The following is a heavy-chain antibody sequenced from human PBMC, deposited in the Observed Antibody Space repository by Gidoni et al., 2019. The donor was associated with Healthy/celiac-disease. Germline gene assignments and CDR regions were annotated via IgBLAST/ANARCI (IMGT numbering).Heavy chain of an antibody. D-gene: IGHD4-17*01. Sequence: QVQLVESGGGVVQPGRSLRLSCAASGLPFSSYGMHWVRQAPGKGLEWVAVISYDGSNKYYADSVKGRFTISRDNSKNTLYLQMNSLRAEDTAVYYCAKGRRGWANDYGDQGAFDIWGQGTMVTVSS. CDR1: GLPFSSYG. V-gene: IGHV3-30*18. CDR2: ISYDGSNK. CDR3: AKGRRGWANDYGDQGAFDI. J-gene: IGHJ3*02.